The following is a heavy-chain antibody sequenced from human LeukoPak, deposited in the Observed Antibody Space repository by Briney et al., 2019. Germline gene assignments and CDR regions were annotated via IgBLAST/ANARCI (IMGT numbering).Heavy chain of an antibody. V-gene: IGHV3-53*01. J-gene: IGHJ3*02. CDR3: AREDDLWGDRAFDI. CDR2: IYSGGST. Sequence: GGSLRLSCAASRFTVSSNYMSWVRQAPGKWLEWVSVIYSGGSTYYADSVKGRFTISRDNSKNTLYLQMNSLRAEDTAVYYCAREDDLWGDRAFDIWGQGTMVTVSS. CDR1: RFTVSSNY. D-gene: IGHD3-3*01.